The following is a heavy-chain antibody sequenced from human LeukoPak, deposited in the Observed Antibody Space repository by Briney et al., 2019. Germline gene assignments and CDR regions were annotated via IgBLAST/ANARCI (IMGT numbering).Heavy chain of an antibody. CDR2: IRYDGSNK. CDR3: AKDATRPTSGAPGY. Sequence: PGGSLRLSCAASGFTFSSYGMHWVRQAPGKGQEWVAFIRYDGSNKYYSDSVKGRFAISRDNSKNTLYLQMNSLRAGDTALYYCAKDATRPTSGAPGYWGQGTLVTVSS. V-gene: IGHV3-30*02. CDR1: GFTFSSYG. J-gene: IGHJ4*02. D-gene: IGHD6-6*01.